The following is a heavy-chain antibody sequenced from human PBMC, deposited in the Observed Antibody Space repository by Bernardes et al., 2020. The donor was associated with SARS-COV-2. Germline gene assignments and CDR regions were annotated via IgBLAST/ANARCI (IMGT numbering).Heavy chain of an antibody. J-gene: IGHJ2*01. CDR3: ARDLSHLVRRGFDL. V-gene: IGHV4-59*01. D-gene: IGHD3-10*01. CDR2: IYYTGNT. Sequence: SETLSLTCTVSGGSIGSYYWAWIRQPPGKGLEWIGYIYYTGNTNYNPSPKSRVTISVDRSQNQFSLNLSSVTPADTAVYYCARDLSHLVRRGFDLWGRGTLVTVSS. CDR1: GGSIGSYY.